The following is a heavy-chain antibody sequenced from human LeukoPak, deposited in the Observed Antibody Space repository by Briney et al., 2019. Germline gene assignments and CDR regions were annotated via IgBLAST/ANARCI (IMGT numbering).Heavy chain of an antibody. Sequence: TGGSRSFSCAASGFTFTNNGMSWVRQAPGKGLEGVSAISISGYTTYYADSVRGRFTISRDNSKNTLYLRMNSLRAEDTAVYYCAKVDDGDYDSSGLSPNWFDPWGQGTLVTVSS. CDR3: AKVDDGDYDSSGLSPNWFDP. CDR2: ISISGYTT. J-gene: IGHJ5*02. V-gene: IGHV3-23*01. CDR1: GFTFTNNG. D-gene: IGHD3-22*01.